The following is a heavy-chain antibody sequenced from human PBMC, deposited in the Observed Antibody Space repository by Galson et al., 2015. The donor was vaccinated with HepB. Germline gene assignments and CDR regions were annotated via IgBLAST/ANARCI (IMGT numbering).Heavy chain of an antibody. V-gene: IGHV1-3*01. CDR2: INGGNGKI. CDR3: ARVGYCREITCLNYYFYGMDV. Sequence: SVKVSCKASGYTLSRYGMHWVRQAPGQRLEWMGWINGGNGKIKYSKKFQDRVTITRDPSANTAYMELSSLKSEDTAIYYCARVGYCREITCLNYYFYGMDVWGQGTTVTVSS. J-gene: IGHJ6*02. CDR1: GYTLSRYG. D-gene: IGHD2-15*01.